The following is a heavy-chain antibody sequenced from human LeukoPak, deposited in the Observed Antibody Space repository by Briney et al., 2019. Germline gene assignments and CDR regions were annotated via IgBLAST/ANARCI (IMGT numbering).Heavy chain of an antibody. J-gene: IGHJ4*02. CDR1: GFTFSSYW. CDR3: ARDSPRRDGSTLLS. CDR2: IKQDGSEK. Sequence: GGSLRLSCAASGFTFSSYWMSWVRQAPGKGLEWVASIKQDGSEKFYVDSVKGRFTISRDNAKNSLYLQMNSLRAEDTAVYYCARDSPRRDGSTLLSWGQGTLVTVSS. V-gene: IGHV3-7*01. D-gene: IGHD5-24*01.